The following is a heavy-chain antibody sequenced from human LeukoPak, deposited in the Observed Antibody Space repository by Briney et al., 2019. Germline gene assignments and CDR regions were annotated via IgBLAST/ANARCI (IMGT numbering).Heavy chain of an antibody. Sequence: SQTLSLTCTVSGGSISSGGYYWSWIRQHPGKGLEWIGYIYYSGSTYYNPSLKSRVTISVDKSKNQFSLKLSSVTAADTAVYYCASSGYSGYDFLVYWGQGTLVTVSS. D-gene: IGHD5-12*01. CDR2: IYYSGST. CDR3: ASSGYSGYDFLVY. J-gene: IGHJ4*02. V-gene: IGHV4-31*03. CDR1: GGSISSGGYY.